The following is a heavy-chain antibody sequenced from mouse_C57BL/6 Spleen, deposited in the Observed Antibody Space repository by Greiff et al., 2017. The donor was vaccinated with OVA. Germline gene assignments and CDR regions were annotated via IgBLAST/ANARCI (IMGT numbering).Heavy chain of an antibody. V-gene: IGHV1-18*01. D-gene: IGHD1-1*01. CDR3: ARWSTVVATGDY. CDR1: GYTFTDYN. Sequence: VQLQQSGPELVKPGASVKIPCKASGYTFTDYNMDWVKQSHGKSLEWIGDINPNNGGTIYNQKFKGKATLTVDKSSSTAYMELRSLTSEDTAVYYCARWSTVVATGDYWGQGTSVTVSS. CDR2: INPNNGGT. J-gene: IGHJ4*01.